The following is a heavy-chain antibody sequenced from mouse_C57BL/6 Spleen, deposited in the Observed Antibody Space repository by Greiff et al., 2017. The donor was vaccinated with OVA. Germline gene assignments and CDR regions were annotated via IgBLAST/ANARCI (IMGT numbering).Heavy chain of an antibody. J-gene: IGHJ2*01. CDR2: LYPSDSET. CDR3: ARHGSSYGTFDY. V-gene: IGHV1-61*01. Sequence: QVQLQQPGAELVRPGSSVKLSCKASGYTFTSYWMDWVKQRPGQGLEWIGNLYPSDSETHYNQKFKDKATLTVDKSSSTAYMQLSSLTSEDSAVYYCARHGSSYGTFDYWGPGTTLTVSS. CDR1: GYTFTSYW. D-gene: IGHD1-1*01.